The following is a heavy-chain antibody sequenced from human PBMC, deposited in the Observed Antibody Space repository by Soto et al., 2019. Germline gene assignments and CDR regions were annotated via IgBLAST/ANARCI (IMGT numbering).Heavy chain of an antibody. V-gene: IGHV4-59*03. D-gene: IGHD4-4*01. Sequence: LSLTCSVSGRSMSSNYWGWLRQSPDKGLEWLGYVFYGGTDYNPALGGRVSMSVQPSKSQFSLTFSSATAADTAVYYCEAYRGALYFDFWGQGVQVTVSS. CDR1: GRSMSSNY. CDR2: VFYGGT. J-gene: IGHJ4*02. CDR3: EAYRGALYFDF.